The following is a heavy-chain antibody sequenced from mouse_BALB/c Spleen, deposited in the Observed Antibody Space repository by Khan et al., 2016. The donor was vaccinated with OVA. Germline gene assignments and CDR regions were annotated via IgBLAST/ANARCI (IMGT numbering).Heavy chain of an antibody. CDR3: VRDGAYHRNDGWFAY. Sequence: VQLQESGAELARPGASVKMSCKASGYTFTSYTIHWIKKRPGQGLEWIGYINPSNGYTNYNQKFKDKATLTTDKSSTTAYLQRSSLTSDDSAVYNCVRDGAYHRNDGWFAYWSQGTLVTVSA. J-gene: IGHJ3*01. CDR1: GYTFTSYT. D-gene: IGHD2-14*01. CDR2: INPSNGYT. V-gene: IGHV1-4*01.